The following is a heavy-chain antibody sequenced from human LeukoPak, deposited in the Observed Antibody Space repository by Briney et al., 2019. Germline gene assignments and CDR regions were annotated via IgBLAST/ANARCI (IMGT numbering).Heavy chain of an antibody. J-gene: IGHJ4*02. CDR1: GYTFTGYA. V-gene: IGHV1-18*01. CDR2: VNVDNGDT. CDR3: ARGRFPGSGSYYNSFDY. Sequence: ASVKVSCKTSGYTFTGYAITWVRQAPGQGLEWMGWVNVDNGDTNYAQKFQGRVTMTTDTSTNTAFLELRSLTSDDTAVYYCARGRFPGSGSYYNSFDYWGQGTLVTVSS. D-gene: IGHD3-10*01.